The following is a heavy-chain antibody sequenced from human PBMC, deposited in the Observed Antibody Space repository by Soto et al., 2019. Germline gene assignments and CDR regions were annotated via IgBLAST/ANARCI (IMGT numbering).Heavy chain of an antibody. V-gene: IGHV3-49*03. CDR1: GFTFGDYA. CDR2: IRSKAYGGTT. CDR3: TRALCSGGSCYYYYYMDV. Sequence: GGSLRLSCTASGFTFGDYAMSWFRQAPGKGLELVGFIRSKAYGGTTEYAASVKGRFTISRDDSKSIAYLQMNSLKTEDTAVYYCTRALCSGGSCYYYYYMDVWGKGTTVTVSS. J-gene: IGHJ6*03. D-gene: IGHD2-15*01.